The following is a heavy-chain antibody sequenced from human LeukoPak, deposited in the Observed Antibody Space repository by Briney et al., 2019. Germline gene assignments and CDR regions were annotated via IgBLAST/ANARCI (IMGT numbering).Heavy chain of an antibody. J-gene: IGHJ4*02. CDR1: GFIFSTYG. Sequence: GGSLRLSCAASGFIFSTYGMHWVRQAPGKGLEWVAFIQFDGSDEHYADSVKGRFTISRDNSKNTLYLQMNSLRPEDTSVYYCAEDQKLQPFHYWGQGTLVTVSS. CDR3: AEDQKLQPFHY. CDR2: IQFDGSDE. V-gene: IGHV3-30*02. D-gene: IGHD2-15*01.